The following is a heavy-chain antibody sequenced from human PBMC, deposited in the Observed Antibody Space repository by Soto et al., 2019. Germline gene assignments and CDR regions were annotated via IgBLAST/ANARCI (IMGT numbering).Heavy chain of an antibody. CDR1: GFTFSSYA. CDR2: ISGSGGST. Sequence: EVQLLESGGGLVQPGGSLRLSCAASGFTFSSYAMSWVRQAPGKGLEWVSAISGSGGSTYYADSVKGRFTFSRDNSKNTLYLQMNSLRAEDTAVYYCAKGDIVVVVAATDGMDVWGQGTTVTVSS. J-gene: IGHJ6*02. V-gene: IGHV3-23*01. CDR3: AKGDIVVVVAATDGMDV. D-gene: IGHD2-15*01.